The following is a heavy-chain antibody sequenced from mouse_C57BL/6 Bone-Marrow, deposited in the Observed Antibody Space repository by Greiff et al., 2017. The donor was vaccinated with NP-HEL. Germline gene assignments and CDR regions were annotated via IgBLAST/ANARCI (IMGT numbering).Heavy chain of an antibody. CDR3: ASNWDGGY. Sequence: VQLQESGPELVKPGASVKLSCKASGYTFTSYDINWVKQRPGQGLEWIGWIYPRDGSTKYNEKFKGKATLTVDTSSSTAYMELHSLTSEDSAVYFCASNWDGGYWGQGTTLTVSS. D-gene: IGHD4-1*01. J-gene: IGHJ2*01. V-gene: IGHV1-85*01. CDR1: GYTFTSYD. CDR2: IYPRDGST.